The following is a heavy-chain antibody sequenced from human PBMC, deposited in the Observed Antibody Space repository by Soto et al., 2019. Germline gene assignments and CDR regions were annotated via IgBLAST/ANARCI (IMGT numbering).Heavy chain of an antibody. Sequence: QVQLQQSGPGLVKPSQTLSLTCAISGDSVFTDGVAWNWIRQSPSRGLEWLGRTWYTSGWNSDSALSVKRRITVTPDTSKNQFSLQLSSVTPEDTAVYYCARGRNSAFDFWGQGTLVTVSS. CDR3: ARGRNSAFDF. CDR1: GDSVFTDGVA. V-gene: IGHV6-1*01. CDR2: TWYTSGWNS. D-gene: IGHD6-13*01. J-gene: IGHJ4*02.